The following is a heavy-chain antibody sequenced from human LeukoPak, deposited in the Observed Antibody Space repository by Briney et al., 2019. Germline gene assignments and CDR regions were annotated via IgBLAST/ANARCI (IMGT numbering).Heavy chain of an antibody. CDR1: GFTFSSYW. Sequence: PGGSLRLSCAASGFTFSSYWMHWVRQAPGKGPVWVSRVDVHGQGTAYADSVKGRFTISRDNAKNTLSLQMNSLSAEDTAVYYYARSNYDSTTFYYHLDLWGQGTLVTVSS. CDR2: VDVHGQGT. CDR3: ARSNYDSTTFYYHLDL. V-gene: IGHV3-74*01. J-gene: IGHJ5*02. D-gene: IGHD2/OR15-2a*01.